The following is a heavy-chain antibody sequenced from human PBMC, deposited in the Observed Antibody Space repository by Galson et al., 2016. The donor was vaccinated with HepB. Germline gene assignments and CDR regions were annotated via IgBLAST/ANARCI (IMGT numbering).Heavy chain of an antibody. CDR1: GFTFNNRW. V-gene: IGHV3-7*01. Sequence: SLRLSCAASGFTFNNRWMIWVRQAPGKGLEWVASIKRDGTETYYVDPVKGRYTISRDNAETSLYLQMNILRADETAVYYCVRGPDYGDRPDFFDFWGPGALVTVSS. CDR2: IKRDGTET. J-gene: IGHJ5*01. CDR3: VRGPDYGDRPDFFDF. D-gene: IGHD4-17*01.